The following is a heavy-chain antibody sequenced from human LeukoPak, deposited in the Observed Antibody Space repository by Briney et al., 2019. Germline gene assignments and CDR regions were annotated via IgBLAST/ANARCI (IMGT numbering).Heavy chain of an antibody. CDR3: TKARYSNAWDYSDY. CDR2: ISSSGSAS. CDR1: GFTFSSYG. D-gene: IGHD6-19*01. V-gene: IGHV3-23*01. Sequence: GGSLRLSCAASGFTFSSYGMHWVRQAPGKGLEWVSGISSSGSASYYADSVKGRFTISRDNSRNTLYLQMNNLSADDTAVYYCTKARYSNAWDYSDYWGQGTLVTVSS. J-gene: IGHJ4*02.